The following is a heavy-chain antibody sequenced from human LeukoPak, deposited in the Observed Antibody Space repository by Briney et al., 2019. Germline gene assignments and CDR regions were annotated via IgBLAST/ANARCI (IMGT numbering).Heavy chain of an antibody. V-gene: IGHV5-51*04. CDR3: ARSGSGSRYYYAMDV. CDR1: GYGFTSYW. CDR2: IYPGDSDT. D-gene: IGHD3-10*01. Sequence: EALKISCKGSGYGFTSYWSGWGRRMPGKGGEGMGIIYPGDSDTRYSPSFQGQVTMSADKPMSTAYLQWSSLKASDSAMYYCARSGSGSRYYYAMDVWGQGTTVTVSS. J-gene: IGHJ6*02.